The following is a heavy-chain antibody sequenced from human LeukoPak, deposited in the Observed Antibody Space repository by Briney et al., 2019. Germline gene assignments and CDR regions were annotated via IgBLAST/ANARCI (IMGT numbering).Heavy chain of an antibody. CDR3: ARDLHGGNSGLGY. CDR1: GGSISSYY. CDR2: IHYSGFS. V-gene: IGHV4-59*01. J-gene: IGHJ1*01. D-gene: IGHD4-23*01. Sequence: SETLSLTCTVSGGSISSYYWSWIRQPPGKGLEGIWYIHYSGFSNYNPSLKSRVNISVDTSKNQFSLKLSFVTAADTAVYYCARDLHGGNSGLGYWGQGTLVTVSS.